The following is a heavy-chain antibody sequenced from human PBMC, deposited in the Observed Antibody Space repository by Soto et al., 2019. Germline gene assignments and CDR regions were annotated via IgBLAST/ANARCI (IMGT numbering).Heavy chain of an antibody. Sequence: QVQLVQSGAEVKKPGASVKVSCKASGDTFTAYYIHWVRQAPGQGLEWMGTVNPIGGHTTYAQHLLGRVTMTRDTSPRALDIELTSLTSAAPAVYYCASGGRVVVVTAASHYWGQGTLVTV. D-gene: IGHD2-21*02. CDR3: ASGGRVVVVTAASHY. CDR2: VNPIGGHT. CDR1: GDTFTAYY. J-gene: IGHJ4*02. V-gene: IGHV1-46*01.